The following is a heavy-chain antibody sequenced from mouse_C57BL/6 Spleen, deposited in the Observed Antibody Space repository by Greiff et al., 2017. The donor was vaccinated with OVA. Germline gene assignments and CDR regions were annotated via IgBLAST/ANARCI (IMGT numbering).Heavy chain of an antibody. D-gene: IGHD1-1*01. V-gene: IGHV1-26*01. CDR3: ARYYYGSSYSYYAMDY. J-gene: IGHJ4*01. CDR1: GYTFTDYY. Sequence: VQLQQSGPELVKPGASVKISCKASGYTFTDYYMNWVKQSHGKSLEWIGDINPNNGGTSYNQKFKGKATLTVDKSSSTAYMELRSLTSEDSAVYYCARYYYGSSYSYYAMDYWGQGTSVTVSS. CDR2: INPNNGGT.